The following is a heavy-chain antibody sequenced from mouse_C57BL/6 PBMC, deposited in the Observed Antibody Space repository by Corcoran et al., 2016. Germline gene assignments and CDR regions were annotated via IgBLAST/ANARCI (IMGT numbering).Heavy chain of an antibody. D-gene: IGHD2-5*01. Sequence: QVQLQQSGAELAKPGASVKLSCKASGYTFTSYGISWVKQRTGQGLGSIGQIYPSSGNTYYNEKFKCKATLTADKSSSTAYMEHRSRTSEDSAVSFWVRRAYYSNYVGAMDYWGQGTSVTVSS. V-gene: IGHV1-81*01. CDR2: IYPSSGNT. CDR1: GYTFTSYG. J-gene: IGHJ4*01. CDR3: VRRAYYSNYVGAMDY.